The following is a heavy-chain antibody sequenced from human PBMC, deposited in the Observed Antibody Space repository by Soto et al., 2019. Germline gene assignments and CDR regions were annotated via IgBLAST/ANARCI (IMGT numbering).Heavy chain of an antibody. CDR2: IYHSGST. J-gene: IGHJ5*02. Sequence: SETLSLTCAVSGGSISRSNWWSWVRQPPGKGLEWIGEIYHSGSTNYNPSLKSRVTISVDKSKNQFSLKLSSVTAADTAVYYCARDQSSSSWYGVDPWGQGTLVTVSS. CDR3: ARDQSSSSWYGVDP. CDR1: GGSISRSNW. V-gene: IGHV4-4*02. D-gene: IGHD6-13*01.